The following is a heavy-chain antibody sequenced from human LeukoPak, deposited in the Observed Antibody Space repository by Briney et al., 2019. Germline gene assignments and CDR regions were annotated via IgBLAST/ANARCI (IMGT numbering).Heavy chain of an antibody. CDR3: ARNRYYGSGSYYHRFDY. Sequence: SETLSLTCTVSGGSISSSSYYWGWIRQPPGKGLEWIGSIYYSGSTYYNPSLKSRVTISVDTSKNQFSLKLSSVTAADTAVYYRARNRYYGSGSYYHRFDYWGQGTLVTVS. V-gene: IGHV4-39*01. J-gene: IGHJ4*02. CDR1: GGSISSSSYY. CDR2: IYYSGST. D-gene: IGHD3-10*01.